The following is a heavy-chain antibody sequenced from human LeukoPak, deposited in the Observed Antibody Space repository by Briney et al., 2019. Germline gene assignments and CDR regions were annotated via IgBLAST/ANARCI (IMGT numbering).Heavy chain of an antibody. CDR3: ARDLSIAAARGYFDY. Sequence: SETLSLTCTVSGGSISSSSYYWGWIRQPPVKGLEWFGSIYYSGSTYYNPSLKSRVTISVDTSKNQFSLKLSSVTAADTAVYYCARDLSIAAARGYFDYWGQGTLVTVSS. CDR2: IYYSGST. V-gene: IGHV4-39*07. D-gene: IGHD6-13*01. J-gene: IGHJ4*02. CDR1: GGSISSSSYY.